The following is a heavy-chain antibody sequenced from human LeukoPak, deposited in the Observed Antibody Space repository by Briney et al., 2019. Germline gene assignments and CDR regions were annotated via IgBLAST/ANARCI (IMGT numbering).Heavy chain of an antibody. CDR1: GGSITRSSYY. Sequence: SETLSLTCTVSGGSITRSSYYWGWIRQPPGKGLEWIGSIYYSGSTQYKSSLKSRVTILVDKSKNQFSLKLSSVTAADTAVYYCASRGYYYDSSGYYYFDYWGQGTLVTVSS. V-gene: IGHV4-39*07. CDR2: IYYSGST. D-gene: IGHD3-22*01. J-gene: IGHJ4*02. CDR3: ASRGYYYDSSGYYYFDY.